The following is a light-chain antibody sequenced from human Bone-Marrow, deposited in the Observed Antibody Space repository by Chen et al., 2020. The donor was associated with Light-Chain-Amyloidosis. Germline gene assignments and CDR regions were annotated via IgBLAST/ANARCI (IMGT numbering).Light chain of an antibody. V-gene: IGLV2-14*01. CDR1: SSDVGGYNY. Sequence: QSALTQPASVSGSPGQSITISCTVTSSDVGGYNYVSWYHQHPGKAPKLMIYEVSNRPSGVSNRFSGSKSGNTASLTISGLQAEDEADYYCSSYTSSSTLFGGGTKLTVL. CDR3: SSYTSSSTL. CDR2: EVS. J-gene: IGLJ2*01.